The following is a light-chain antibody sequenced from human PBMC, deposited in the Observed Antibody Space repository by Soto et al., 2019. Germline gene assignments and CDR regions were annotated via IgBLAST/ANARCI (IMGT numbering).Light chain of an antibody. Sequence: QSVLTQPPSVSGAPGQRVTISCTGSSSNIGAGYDVHWYQQLPGTAPKLLIYGNSNRPSGVPDRFSASKSGTSASLAITGLQAEDEADYYCQSSDSTLRGVFGGGTKVNVL. J-gene: IGLJ2*01. CDR3: QSSDSTLRGV. CDR2: GNS. V-gene: IGLV1-40*01. CDR1: SSNIGAGYD.